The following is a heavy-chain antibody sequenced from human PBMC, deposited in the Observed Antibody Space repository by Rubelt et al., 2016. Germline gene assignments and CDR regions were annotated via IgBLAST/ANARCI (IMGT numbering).Heavy chain of an antibody. CDR3: ARSSTCDY. CDR2: INTNGNTA. Sequence: EVQLLESGGGLVQPGGSLRLSCAASGFTFSDYTMHWVRLVPGKGLEWVSFINTNGNTAYYADSVKGRFTISRENAKNSLSLQINSLRDDDTAVYYCARSSTCDYWGQGTLVTVSS. D-gene: IGHD6-13*01. CDR1: GFTFSDYT. J-gene: IGHJ4*02. V-gene: IGHV3-48*02.